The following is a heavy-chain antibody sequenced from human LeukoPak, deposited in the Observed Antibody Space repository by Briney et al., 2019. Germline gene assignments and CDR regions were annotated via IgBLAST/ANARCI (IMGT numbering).Heavy chain of an antibody. J-gene: IGHJ4*02. CDR1: GFTFSRHG. Sequence: PGRSLRLSCAASGFTFSRHGMHWVRQAPGKGLEWVAFIRYDGSNKYYADSVKGRFTISRDNSKNTLYLQMNSLRAEDTAVYYCAREDTDYYGSGRLDYWGQGTLVTVSS. V-gene: IGHV3-30*02. CDR2: IRYDGSNK. D-gene: IGHD3-10*01. CDR3: AREDTDYYGSGRLDY.